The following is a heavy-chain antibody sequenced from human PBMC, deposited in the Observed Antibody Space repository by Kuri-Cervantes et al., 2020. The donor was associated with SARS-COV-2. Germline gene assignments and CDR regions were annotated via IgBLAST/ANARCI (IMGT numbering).Heavy chain of an antibody. D-gene: IGHD6-19*01. J-gene: IGHJ3*02. CDR1: GGSISSGGYS. CDR2: IYTNGST. CDR3: ARERYSSGSAFDI. V-gene: IGHV4-61*02. Sequence: SQTLSLTCAVSGGSISSGGYSWSWIRQPAGKGLEWIGRIYTNGSTNYNPSLKSRVTMSVDTSKNQFSLKLSSVTAADTAVYYCARERYSSGSAFDIWGQGTMVTVSS.